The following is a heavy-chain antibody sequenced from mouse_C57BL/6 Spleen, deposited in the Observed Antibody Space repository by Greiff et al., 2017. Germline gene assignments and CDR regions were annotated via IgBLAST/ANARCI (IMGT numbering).Heavy chain of an antibody. D-gene: IGHD1-1*01. J-gene: IGHJ4*01. Sequence: QVQLQQPGAELVKPGASVKLSCKASGYTFTSYWMQWVKQRPGQGLEWIGEIDPSDSSTNYNQKFKGKATLTVDTSSSTAYMQLSSLTSEDSAVYDCARGGLLLRHMDYWGQGTSVTVSS. CDR3: ARGGLLLRHMDY. CDR1: GYTFTSYW. CDR2: IDPSDSST. V-gene: IGHV1-50*01.